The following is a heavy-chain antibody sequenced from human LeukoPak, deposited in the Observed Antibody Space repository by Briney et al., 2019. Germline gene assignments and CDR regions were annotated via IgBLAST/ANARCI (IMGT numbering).Heavy chain of an antibody. J-gene: IGHJ4*02. V-gene: IGHV3-7*01. Sequence: GGSLRLSCAASGFTFSSYGMHWVRQAPGKGLEWVANIKQDGSEKYYVDSVKGRFTISRDNAKNSLYLQMNSLRAEDTAVYYCARDLGPIVVVPAAIQGYQTGTFDYWGQGTLVTVSS. CDR3: ARDLGPIVVVPAAIQGYQTGTFDY. CDR2: IKQDGSEK. D-gene: IGHD2-2*01. CDR1: GFTFSSYG.